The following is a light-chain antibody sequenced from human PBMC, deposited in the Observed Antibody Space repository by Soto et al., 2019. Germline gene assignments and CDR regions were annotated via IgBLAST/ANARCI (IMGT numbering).Light chain of an antibody. CDR3: CSYADGGSWV. CDR2: DVT. J-gene: IGLJ3*02. Sequence: QSALTQTASVSGSPGQSITISCTGTSSDVGSYNLVSWYQQYPGKAPKLMIYDVTKRPSGISSRFSGSKSGNTASLTISGLLPEDESDYHCCSYADGGSWVFGGGTKLTVL. V-gene: IGLV2-23*02. CDR1: SSDVGSYNL.